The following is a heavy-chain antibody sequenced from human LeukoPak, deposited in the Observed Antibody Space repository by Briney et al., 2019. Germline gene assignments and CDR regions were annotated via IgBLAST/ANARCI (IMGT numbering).Heavy chain of an antibody. CDR1: GFTFSSYA. CDR2: IRSSGNIM. D-gene: IGHD3-10*01. Sequence: GGSLRLSCAASGFTFSSYAMSWVRQAPGKGLEWISFIRSSGNIMYYADSVKGRFTISRDNAKTSVYLQMNSLRAGDTAVYYCVREGGWDSGGYSAYWGQGTLVTVSS. V-gene: IGHV3-48*01. CDR3: VREGGWDSGGYSAY. J-gene: IGHJ4*02.